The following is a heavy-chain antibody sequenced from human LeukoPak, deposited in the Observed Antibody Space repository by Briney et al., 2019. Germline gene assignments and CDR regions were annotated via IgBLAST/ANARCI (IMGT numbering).Heavy chain of an antibody. V-gene: IGHV3-43*02. CDR2: ISADGRST. CDR1: GFTFDYYA. Sequence: GGSLRLSCAASGFTFDYYAIHWVRQAPGKGLEWVSLISADGRSTYYADSVKGRFTISRDNSKNSLYLQMRSLRTEDTALYYCAKDSGWQLLRAEYFQHWGQGTLVTVSS. CDR3: AKDSGWQLLRAEYFQH. D-gene: IGHD2-15*01. J-gene: IGHJ1*01.